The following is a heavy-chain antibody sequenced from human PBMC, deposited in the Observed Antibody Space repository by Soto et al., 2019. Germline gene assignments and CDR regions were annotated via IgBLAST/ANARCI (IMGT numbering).Heavy chain of an antibody. V-gene: IGHV4-31*03. D-gene: IGHD6-19*01. CDR2: IYYSGST. Sequence: SETLSLTCTVSGGSISSGGYYWSWIRQHPGKGLEWIGYIYYSGSTYYNPSLKSRVSISVDTSKNQFSLKLSSVTAADTAVYYCASSGWYVRIFDYWGQGPLVTVSS. CDR3: ASSGWYVRIFDY. CDR1: GGSISSGGYY. J-gene: IGHJ4*02.